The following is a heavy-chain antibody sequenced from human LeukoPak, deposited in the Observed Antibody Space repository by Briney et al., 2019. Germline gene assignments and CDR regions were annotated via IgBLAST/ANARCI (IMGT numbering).Heavy chain of an antibody. CDR2: IKPDSGAT. Sequence: ASVKVSCKASGYTFSDYHLHWVRQAPGQGLEWMGWIKPDSGATYFVQKFQGRATMTRDTSITTAYMELSTLRSDDTAVYYCARQGTGGTQWPIDYWGQGTLVTVSS. CDR3: ARQGTGGTQWPIDY. D-gene: IGHD6-19*01. J-gene: IGHJ4*02. V-gene: IGHV1-2*02. CDR1: GYTFSDYH.